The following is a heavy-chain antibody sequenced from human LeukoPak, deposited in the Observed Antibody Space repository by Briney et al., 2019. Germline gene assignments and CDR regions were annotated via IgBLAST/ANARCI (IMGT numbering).Heavy chain of an antibody. J-gene: IGHJ4*02. Sequence: SETLSLTCTVSGGSISSGGYYWSWIRQHPGKGLEWIGYIYYSGSTYYNPSLKSRVTISVDTPKNQFSLKLSSVTAADTAVYYCARDHRAVFDYWGQGTLVTVSS. CDR2: IYYSGST. CDR3: ARDHRAVFDY. V-gene: IGHV4-31*03. CDR1: GGSISSGGYY.